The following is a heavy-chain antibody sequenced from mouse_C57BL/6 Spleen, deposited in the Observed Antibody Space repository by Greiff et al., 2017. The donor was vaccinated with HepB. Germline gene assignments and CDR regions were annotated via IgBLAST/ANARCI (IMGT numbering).Heavy chain of an antibody. CDR3: ERQTTGGFAY. Sequence: QVQLQQPGAELVRPGSSVKLSCKASGYTFTSYWMDWVKQRPGQGLEWIGNIYPSDSETHYNQKFKDKATLTVDKSSSTAYMQLSSLTSEDSAVYYCERQTTGGFAYWGQGTPVTVSA. V-gene: IGHV1-61*01. CDR2: IYPSDSET. CDR1: GYTFTSYW. J-gene: IGHJ3*01.